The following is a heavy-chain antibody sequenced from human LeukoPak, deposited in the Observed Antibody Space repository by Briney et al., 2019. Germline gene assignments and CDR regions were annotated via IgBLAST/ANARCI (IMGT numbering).Heavy chain of an antibody. CDR2: IYYSGST. V-gene: IGHV4-59*01. Sequence: SETLSLTCTVSGGSISSYYWSWIRQPPGKGLEWIGYIYYSGSTNYNPSLKSRVTISVDTSKNQFSLKLSSVTAADTAVYYYARVLDDFWSGYYHYYMDVWGKGTTVTVSS. D-gene: IGHD3-3*01. CDR3: ARVLDDFWSGYYHYYMDV. J-gene: IGHJ6*03. CDR1: GGSISSYY.